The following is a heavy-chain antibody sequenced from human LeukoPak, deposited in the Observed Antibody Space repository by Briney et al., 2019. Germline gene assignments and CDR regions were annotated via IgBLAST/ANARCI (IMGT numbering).Heavy chain of an antibody. CDR3: AREYPDSSSWTGYYYYMDV. V-gene: IGHV3-74*01. CDR1: GFTFSSYW. Sequence: GGSLRLSCAASGFTFSSYWMHWVRQAPGKGLVWVSRINSDGSSTSYADSVKGRFTISRDNAKNTLYLQMNSLRAEDTAVYYCAREYPDSSSWTGYYYYMDVWGKGTTVTISS. J-gene: IGHJ6*03. CDR2: INSDGSST. D-gene: IGHD6-13*01.